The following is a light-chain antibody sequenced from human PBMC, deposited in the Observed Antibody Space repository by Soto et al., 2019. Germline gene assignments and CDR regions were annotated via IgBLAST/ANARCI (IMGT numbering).Light chain of an antibody. J-gene: IGKJ2*01. CDR2: AAS. CDR3: QQANTFPYT. CDR1: QVISSW. V-gene: IGKV1D-12*01. Sequence: DIQITQSPSSVSASVGGRVTITCRASQVISSWLAWYQQKPGKAPKLLIYAASSLQSGVPPRFSGSESGTDFTLTISSLQPEDFATYYCQQANTFPYTFGQGTKVDIK.